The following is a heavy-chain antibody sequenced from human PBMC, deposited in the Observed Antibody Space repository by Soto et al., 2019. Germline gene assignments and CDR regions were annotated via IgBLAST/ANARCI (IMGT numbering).Heavy chain of an antibody. CDR1: GFTFSSYS. V-gene: IGHV3-23*01. D-gene: IGHD5-12*01. CDR2: ISVSGGST. J-gene: IGHJ4*02. CDR3: AKGLRGGYPGSY. Sequence: EVQLLESGGGLVQPGGSLRLSCAASGFTFSSYSMNWVRQAPGKGLEWVSAISVSGGSTYYADSVKGRFTISRDNSKNTLYPHMNSLRGEDTAVYYCAKGLRGGYPGSYWGQGTLVTVSS.